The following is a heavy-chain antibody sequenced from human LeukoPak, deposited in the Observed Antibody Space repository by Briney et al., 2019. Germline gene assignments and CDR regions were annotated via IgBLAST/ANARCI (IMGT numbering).Heavy chain of an antibody. CDR3: ARVFSDRGY. CDR2: ISSSSSTI. D-gene: IGHD3-16*02. V-gene: IGHV3-48*01. CDR1: ACTSSSYS. Sequence: PGGSLRLSCAASACTSSSYSMNWVRQAPGKGLEWVSYISSSSSTIYYADSVKGRFTISRDNAKNSLYLQMNSLRAEDTAVYYCARVFSDRGYWGQGTLVTVSS. J-gene: IGHJ4*02.